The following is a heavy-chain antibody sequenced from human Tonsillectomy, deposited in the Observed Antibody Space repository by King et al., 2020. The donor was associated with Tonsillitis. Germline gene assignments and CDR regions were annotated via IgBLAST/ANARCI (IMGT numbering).Heavy chain of an antibody. D-gene: IGHD1-26*01. J-gene: IGHJ2*01. CDR3: ARDSGGSYFQYFDL. Sequence: QLVQSGGGLVQPGGSLRLSCAASGFTVSSNYMSWVRQAPGKGLEWVSVIYSGGSTYYGDSVKGRFTISRHNSKNTLYLQMNSLRAEDTAVYYCARDSGGSYFQYFDLWGRGTLVTVSS. CDR2: IYSGGST. V-gene: IGHV3-53*04. CDR1: GFTVSSNY.